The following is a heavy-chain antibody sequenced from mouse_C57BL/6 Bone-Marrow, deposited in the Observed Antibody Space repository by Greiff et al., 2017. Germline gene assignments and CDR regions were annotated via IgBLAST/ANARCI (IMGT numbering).Heavy chain of an antibody. CDR3: ARRLGKDS. CDR2: ISDGGSYT. CDR1: GFAFSSYA. J-gene: IGHJ2*01. V-gene: IGHV5-4*01. Sequence: EVHLVESGGGLVKPGGSLKLSCAASGFAFSSYAMSWVRQTPEKRLEWVATISDGGSYTYYPDNVKGRFTISRDNANNNLYLQMSHLKAEDTAMYYCARRLGKDSWGKGTTLTVSS. D-gene: IGHD4-1*01.